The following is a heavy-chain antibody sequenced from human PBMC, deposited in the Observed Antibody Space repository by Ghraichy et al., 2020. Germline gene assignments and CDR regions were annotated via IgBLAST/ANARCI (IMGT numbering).Heavy chain of an antibody. J-gene: IGHJ4*02. CDR2: ISYDGSNK. CDR3: ASELSIAAAGAGY. D-gene: IGHD6-13*01. Sequence: GGSLRLSCAASGFTFSSYAMHWVRQAPGKGLEWVAVISYDGSNKYYADSVKGRFTISRDNSKNTLYLQMNSLRAEDTAVYYCASELSIAAAGAGYWGQGTLVTVSS. V-gene: IGHV3-30-3*01. CDR1: GFTFSSYA.